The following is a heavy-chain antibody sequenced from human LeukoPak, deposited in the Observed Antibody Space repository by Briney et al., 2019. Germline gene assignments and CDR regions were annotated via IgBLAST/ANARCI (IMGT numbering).Heavy chain of an antibody. J-gene: IGHJ4*02. CDR3: AKDVRFLEWLPIDY. Sequence: GGSLRLSCAASGFTFSSYAMSWVRQAPGKGLEWVPAISGSGGSTYYADSVKGRFTISRDNSKNTLYLQMNSLRAEDTAVYYCAKDVRFLEWLPIDYWGQGTLVTVSS. V-gene: IGHV3-23*01. CDR2: ISGSGGST. D-gene: IGHD3-3*01. CDR1: GFTFSSYA.